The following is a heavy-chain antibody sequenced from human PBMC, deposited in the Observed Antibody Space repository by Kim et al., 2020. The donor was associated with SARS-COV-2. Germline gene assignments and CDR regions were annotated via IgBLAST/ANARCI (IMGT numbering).Heavy chain of an antibody. CDR3: ARGVVVYDSSGYYLETFLY. CDR1: GFTFSSYS. V-gene: IGHV3-48*02. CDR2: ISSSSSTI. J-gene: IGHJ4*02. D-gene: IGHD3-22*01. Sequence: GGSLRLSCAASGFTFSSYSMNWVRQAPGKGLEWVSYISSSSSTIYYADSVKGRFTISRDNAKNSLYLQMNSLRDEDTAVYYCARGVVVYDSSGYYLETFLYWGQGTLVTVSS.